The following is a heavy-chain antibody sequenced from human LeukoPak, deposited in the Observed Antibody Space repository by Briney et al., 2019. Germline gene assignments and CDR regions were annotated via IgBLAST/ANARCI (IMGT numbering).Heavy chain of an antibody. Sequence: GGSLRLSCAASGFIVSSDYMNWVRQAPGEGLEWVSAFSGSGGSTYYADSVKGRFTISRDNSKNTLYLQMNSLRAEDTAVYYCAKSGLNRFDYWGQGTLVTVSS. CDR3: AKSGLNRFDY. CDR1: GFIVSSDY. J-gene: IGHJ4*02. D-gene: IGHD2-15*01. V-gene: IGHV3-23*01. CDR2: FSGSGGST.